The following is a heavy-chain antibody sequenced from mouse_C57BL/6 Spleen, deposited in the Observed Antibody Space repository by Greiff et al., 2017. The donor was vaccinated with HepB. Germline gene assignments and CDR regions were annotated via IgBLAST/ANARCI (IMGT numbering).Heavy chain of an antibody. CDR1: GYTFTSYW. Sequence: QVQLKQSGAELVRPGSSVKLSCKASGYTFTSYWMHWVKQRPIQGLEWIGNIDPSDSETHYNQKFKDKATLTVDKSSSTAYMQLSSLTSEDSAVYYCARGGLGQYFDVWGTGTTVTVSS. D-gene: IGHD4-1*01. J-gene: IGHJ1*03. CDR3: ARGGLGQYFDV. V-gene: IGHV1-52*01. CDR2: IDPSDSET.